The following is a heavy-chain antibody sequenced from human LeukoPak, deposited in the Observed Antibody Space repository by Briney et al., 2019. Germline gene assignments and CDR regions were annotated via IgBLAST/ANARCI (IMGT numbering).Heavy chain of an antibody. J-gene: IGHJ6*04. Sequence: ASVKVSCNASGSTFTIYYMHWVRPAPGQGREWMGILNPIGGSTSYAQKFQGRVTMTRDTSTSTVYMELSSLRSEDTAVYYCASSRANWGSILVYGMDVWGKGTTVTVSS. CDR3: ASSRANWGSILVYGMDV. D-gene: IGHD7-27*01. CDR1: GSTFTIYY. CDR2: LNPIGGST. V-gene: IGHV1-46*01.